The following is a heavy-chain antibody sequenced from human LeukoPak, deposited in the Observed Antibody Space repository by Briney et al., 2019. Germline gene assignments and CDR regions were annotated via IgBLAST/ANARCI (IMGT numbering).Heavy chain of an antibody. CDR1: GFTFGKYW. V-gene: IGHV3-7*03. Sequence: GGSLRLSCVASGFTFGKYWMSWVRQAPGKGLEWVANIKLDGSEKNYVDSVKGQFTISRDNTKNSLYLQMNSLRAEDTAVFYCARDQYDTWSRRGNFDPWGQGTLVTVSS. CDR3: ARDQYDTWSRRGNFDP. CDR2: IKLDGSEK. J-gene: IGHJ5*02. D-gene: IGHD3-3*01.